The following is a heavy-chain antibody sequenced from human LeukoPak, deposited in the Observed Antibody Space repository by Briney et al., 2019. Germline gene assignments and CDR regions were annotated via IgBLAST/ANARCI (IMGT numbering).Heavy chain of an antibody. V-gene: IGHV3-30*02. D-gene: IGHD6-13*01. CDR1: GFTFSSYG. CDR3: AKDRAAAGLYYFDY. Sequence: GALRLSCAASGFTFSSYGMHWVRQAPGKGLEWVAFIRYDGSNKHYADSVKGRFTISRDNSKNTLYLQMNSLRAEDTAVYYCAKDRAAAGLYYFDYWGQGTLVTVSS. CDR2: IRYDGSNK. J-gene: IGHJ4*02.